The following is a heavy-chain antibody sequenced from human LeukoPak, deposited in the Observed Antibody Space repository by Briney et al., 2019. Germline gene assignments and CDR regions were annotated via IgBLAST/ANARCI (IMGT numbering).Heavy chain of an antibody. CDR1: GFTFSSYW. D-gene: IGHD6-19*01. CDR2: INSDGSST. V-gene: IGHV3-74*01. CDR3: AKAGIGVVGYFDY. Sequence: PGGSLRLSCAASGFTFSSYWMHWVRQAPGKGLVWVSLINSDGSSTNYADSVKGRFTISRDNSKNTLYLQMNSLRDEDTALYYCAKAGIGVVGYFDYWGQGTLVTVSS. J-gene: IGHJ4*02.